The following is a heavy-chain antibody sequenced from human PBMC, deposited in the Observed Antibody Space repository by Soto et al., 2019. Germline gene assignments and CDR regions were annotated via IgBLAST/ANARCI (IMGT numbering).Heavy chain of an antibody. CDR2: ISHSGTT. CDR1: GGSIAHDHW. V-gene: IGHV4-4*02. CDR3: AKDHTGADAFDI. J-gene: IGHJ3*02. Sequence: XETLSLTFAVSGGSIAHDHWWNWARQPPGKGLEWIVEISHSGTTNYNPSLKSRVTISVDMSKNQLSLKLTSVTAADTAVYYCAKDHTGADAFDIWGQGIMVTVSS. D-gene: IGHD7-27*01.